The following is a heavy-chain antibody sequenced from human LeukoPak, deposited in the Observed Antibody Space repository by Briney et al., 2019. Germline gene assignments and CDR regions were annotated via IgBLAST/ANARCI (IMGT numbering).Heavy chain of an antibody. V-gene: IGHV4-59*08. CDR3: ARPPHYFGSGSPAMDI. Sequence: PSETLSLTCTVSGGSISGYYWSWIRQPPGKGLEWIGHINYIGISTHNPSLQNRVTISVDTSKNQFSLKLASVTAADTAGYYCARPPHYFGSGSPAMDIWGQGTTVTVPS. CDR2: INYIGIS. J-gene: IGHJ6*02. D-gene: IGHD3-10*01. CDR1: GGSISGYY.